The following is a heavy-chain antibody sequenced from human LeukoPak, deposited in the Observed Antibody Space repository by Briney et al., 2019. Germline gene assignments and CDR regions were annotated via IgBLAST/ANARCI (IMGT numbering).Heavy chain of an antibody. CDR2: VNDSGST. CDR1: VGTFSGYY. CDR3: AREKTYNYDRSGYPRIFDY. Sequence: SDTLSLTCAVYVGTFSGYYWNWIRQSPGKGLEWIGEVNDSGSTNVNPSLRSRVIISVDTSKNQFSLKLSSVTAADTAIYYCAREKTYNYDRSGYPRIFDYWGQGILVTVSS. D-gene: IGHD3-22*01. J-gene: IGHJ4*02. V-gene: IGHV4-34*01.